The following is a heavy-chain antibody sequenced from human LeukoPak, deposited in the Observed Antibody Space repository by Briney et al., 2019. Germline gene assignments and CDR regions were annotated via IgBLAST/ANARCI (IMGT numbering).Heavy chain of an antibody. J-gene: IGHJ4*02. D-gene: IGHD3-3*01. Sequence: PGGSLRLSCAASGFTFNNYWMSWVRQAPGKGLEWVANVQQEGSERYYEDSVKGRFTISRDNSKNTLYLQMNSLRAEDTAVYYCAKVITIFGVVTAGFDYWGQGTLVTVSS. CDR1: GFTFNNYW. V-gene: IGHV3-7*03. CDR2: VQQEGSER. CDR3: AKVITIFGVVTAGFDY.